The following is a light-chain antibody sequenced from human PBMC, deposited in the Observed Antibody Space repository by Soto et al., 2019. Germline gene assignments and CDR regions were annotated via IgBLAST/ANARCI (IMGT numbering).Light chain of an antibody. Sequence: EIVLTQSPGTLSLSPGERATLSCRASQSVSSSYLAWYQQKPGQAPRLLIYGASSRATGIPDRFSGSGSGTYFTLTIRRLEPKDFALYYYQQYGSSPLTSGQRTRL. CDR3: QQYGSSPLT. CDR2: GAS. CDR1: QSVSSSY. V-gene: IGKV3-20*01. J-gene: IGKJ5*01.